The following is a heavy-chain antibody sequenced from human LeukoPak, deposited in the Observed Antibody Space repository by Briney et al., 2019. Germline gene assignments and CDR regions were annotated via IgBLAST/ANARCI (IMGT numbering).Heavy chain of an antibody. CDR1: GGSISSSSYY. D-gene: IGHD6-19*01. CDR2: MYSSGST. J-gene: IGHJ4*02. Sequence: PSETLSLTCTVSGGSISSSSYYWGWIRQPPGKGLGWIGSMYSSGSTYYNPSLKSRVTISVDTSKNQFSLKLSSVTAADTAVYYCARGSYPGWYNGEFDYWGQGTLVTVSS. V-gene: IGHV4-39*07. CDR3: ARGSYPGWYNGEFDY.